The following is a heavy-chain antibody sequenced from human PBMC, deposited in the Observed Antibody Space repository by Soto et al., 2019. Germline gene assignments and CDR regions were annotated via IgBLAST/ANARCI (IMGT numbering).Heavy chain of an antibody. V-gene: IGHV1-3*01. CDR3: ARDSGIAGPSGDLDY. CDR2: VNGGNGNT. J-gene: IGHJ4*02. D-gene: IGHD1-26*01. Sequence: QVQFVQSGAEVKEPGASVKVSCKASGYTFTTHLIHWVRQAPGQRLEWMGWVNGGNGNTKYSQKFQDRVTITRDTYATTAYMELSRLRSQDRAVYYCARDSGIAGPSGDLDYWGQGTLVTVSS. CDR1: GYTFTTHL.